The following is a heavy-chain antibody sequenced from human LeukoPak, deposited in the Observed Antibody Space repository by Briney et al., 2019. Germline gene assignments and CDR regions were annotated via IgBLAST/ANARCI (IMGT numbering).Heavy chain of an antibody. CDR3: ARARSVGNNFDY. J-gene: IGHJ4*02. V-gene: IGHV4-30-4*08. Sequence: SETLSLTCTVSGGSISSYYWSWIRQPPGKGLEWIGYIYYSGSTYYNPSLKSRVTISVDTSKNQFSLKLSSVTAADTAVYYCARARSVGNNFDYWGQGTLVTVSS. D-gene: IGHD4-23*01. CDR2: IYYSGST. CDR1: GGSISSYY.